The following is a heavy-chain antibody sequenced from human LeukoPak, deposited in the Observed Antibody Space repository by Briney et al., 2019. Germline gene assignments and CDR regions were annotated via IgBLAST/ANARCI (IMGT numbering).Heavy chain of an antibody. J-gene: IGHJ4*02. D-gene: IGHD3-22*01. Sequence: GRSLRLSCAASGFTFDDYAMHWVRHAPGKGLEWVSGISWNSGSIVYADSVKGRFTISRDNAKNSLYLQMNSLRAEDTALYYCAKGEAYYDSSGYYPFDYWGQGTLVTVSS. CDR1: GFTFDDYA. CDR2: ISWNSGSI. CDR3: AKGEAYYDSSGYYPFDY. V-gene: IGHV3-9*01.